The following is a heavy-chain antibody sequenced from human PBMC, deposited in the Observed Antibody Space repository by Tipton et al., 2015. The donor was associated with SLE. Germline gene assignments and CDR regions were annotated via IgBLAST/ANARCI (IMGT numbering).Heavy chain of an antibody. CDR1: GGSISSGGYY. CDR3: ARSLSRKWTLDR. CDR2: ISYSGST. Sequence: TLSLTCTVSGGSISSGGYYWAWIRQPPGKGLEWIGSISYSGSTYYNPSLKSRVTISVDTSKNQFSLKLSSVTAADTAVYYCARSLSRKWTLDRWGQGTLVTVSS. J-gene: IGHJ5*02. D-gene: IGHD1-26*01. V-gene: IGHV4-39*07.